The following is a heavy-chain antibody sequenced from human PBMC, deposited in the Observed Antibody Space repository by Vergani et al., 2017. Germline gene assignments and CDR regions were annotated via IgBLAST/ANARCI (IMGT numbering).Heavy chain of an antibody. CDR1: GYKFTNYW. D-gene: IGHD3-22*01. CDR3: ARQQYYYDSSGYHGKFVY. V-gene: IGHV5-51*01. Sequence: EVQLVQSGAEVKKPGESLTISCKGSGYKFTNYWIGWVRQMPGKGLEWMGIIYPGDSDTRYSPSFQGQVTISADKSISTAYLQWSSLKASDTAMYSCARQQYYYDSSGYHGKFVYWGQGTLVTVSS. CDR2: IYPGDSDT. J-gene: IGHJ4*02.